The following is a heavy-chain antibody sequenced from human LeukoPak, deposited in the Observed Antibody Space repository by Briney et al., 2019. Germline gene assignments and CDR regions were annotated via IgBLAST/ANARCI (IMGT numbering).Heavy chain of an antibody. Sequence: ASVKVSCKASGYTFTSYGISWVRQAPGQGLEWRGWISAYNGNTNYAQKLQGRVTMTTDTSTSTAYMELRSLRSDDTAVYYCARVPSNPNYDFWSGYYFDYWGQGTLVTVSS. CDR1: GYTFTSYG. V-gene: IGHV1-18*01. D-gene: IGHD3-3*01. CDR3: ARVPSNPNYDFWSGYYFDY. CDR2: ISAYNGNT. J-gene: IGHJ4*02.